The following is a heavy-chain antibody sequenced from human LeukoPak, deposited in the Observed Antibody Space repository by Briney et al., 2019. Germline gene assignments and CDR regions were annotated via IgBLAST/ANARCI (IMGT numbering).Heavy chain of an antibody. Sequence: ETLSLTCTVSGGSISSYYWSWIRQPPGKGLEWLAHTFSNDEKSYSTSLRSRLTISKDTSKSRVVLSMTNMDPVDTATYYCARVRDFWSGLQQNNWFDPWGQGTLVTVSS. D-gene: IGHD3-3*01. CDR3: ARVRDFWSGLQQNNWFDP. CDR1: GGSISSYYW. CDR2: TFSNDEK. J-gene: IGHJ5*02. V-gene: IGHV2-26*01.